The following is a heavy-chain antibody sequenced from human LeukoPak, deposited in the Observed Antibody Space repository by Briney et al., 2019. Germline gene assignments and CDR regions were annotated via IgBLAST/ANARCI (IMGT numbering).Heavy chain of an antibody. CDR1: GGSVSSGSYY. CDR3: GRIVVVPADGGHHAFDV. V-gene: IGHV4-61*01. CDR2: IYYSGST. J-gene: IGHJ3*01. D-gene: IGHD2-2*01. Sequence: SETLSLTCTVSGGSVSSGSYYWSWLRQPPGKGLEWIGYIYYSGSTNYNPSLKSRVTISVDTSKNQFSLKLSSVTAADTAVYYCGRIVVVPADGGHHAFDVWGQGTMVTVSS.